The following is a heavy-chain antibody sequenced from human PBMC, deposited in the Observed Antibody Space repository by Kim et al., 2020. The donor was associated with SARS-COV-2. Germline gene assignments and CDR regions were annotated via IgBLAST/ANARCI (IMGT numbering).Heavy chain of an antibody. Sequence: ASVKVSCKASGYTFTSYDINWVRQATGQGLEWMGWMNPNSGNTGYAQKFQGRVTMTRNTSISTAYMELSSLRSEDTAVYYCARGGEWQWLAKLKYNWFDPWGQGTLVTVSS. D-gene: IGHD6-19*01. CDR3: ARGGEWQWLAKLKYNWFDP. CDR1: GYTFTSYD. V-gene: IGHV1-8*01. CDR2: MNPNSGNT. J-gene: IGHJ5*02.